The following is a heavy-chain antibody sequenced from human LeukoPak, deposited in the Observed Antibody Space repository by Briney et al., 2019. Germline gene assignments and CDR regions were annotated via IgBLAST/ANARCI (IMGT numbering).Heavy chain of an antibody. CDR2: IYYSGIS. CDR3: ARTYGGYYYGMDV. V-gene: IGHV4-39*01. D-gene: IGHD3-10*01. CDR1: GGSISSSSYY. Sequence: PSETLSLTCTASGGSISSSSYYWGWIRQPPGKGLEWISNIYYSGISYYNPSLKSRVTISVDTSKNQFSLNLSSVTAADTAVYYCARTYGGYYYGMDVWGQGTTVTVPS. J-gene: IGHJ6*02.